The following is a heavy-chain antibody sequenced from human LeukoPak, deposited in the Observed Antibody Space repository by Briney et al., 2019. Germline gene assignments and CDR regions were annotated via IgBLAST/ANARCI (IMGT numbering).Heavy chain of an antibody. CDR1: GFTFSSYW. CDR3: ARVNRAGSSWTVDY. CDR2: IYHSGST. Sequence: GSLRLSCAASGFTFSSYWMSWVRQPPGKGLEWIGEIYHSGSTNYNPSLKNRVTISVDKSKNQFSLKLSSVTAADTAVYYCARVNRAGSSWTVDYWGQGTLVTVSS. J-gene: IGHJ4*02. D-gene: IGHD6-13*01. V-gene: IGHV4-4*02.